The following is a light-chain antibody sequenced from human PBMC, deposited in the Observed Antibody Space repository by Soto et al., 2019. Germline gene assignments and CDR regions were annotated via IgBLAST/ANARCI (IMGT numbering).Light chain of an antibody. Sequence: DIQMTQSPSTLSASVGDRVTITCRASQNISYWLAWFQVKPGKAPNLLIYDASKLRGGVPSRFSGSGSGTEFTLTISSLQPDDFATYYCQQYNGHFGPGTKVDIK. V-gene: IGKV1-5*01. J-gene: IGKJ3*01. CDR3: QQYNGH. CDR1: QNISYW. CDR2: DAS.